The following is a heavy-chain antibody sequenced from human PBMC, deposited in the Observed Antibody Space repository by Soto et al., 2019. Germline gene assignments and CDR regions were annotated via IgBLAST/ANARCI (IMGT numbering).Heavy chain of an antibody. CDR3: AKWTPYTSSYELVHAFDI. Sequence: GGSLRLSCAASGFTFSSYAMSWVRQAPGKGLEWVSAISGSGGSTYYADSVKGRFTISRDNSKNTLYLQMNSLRAEDTAVYYCAKWTPYTSSYELVHAFDIWGQGTMVTVSS. CDR2: ISGSGGST. D-gene: IGHD2-2*01. J-gene: IGHJ3*02. V-gene: IGHV3-23*01. CDR1: GFTFSSYA.